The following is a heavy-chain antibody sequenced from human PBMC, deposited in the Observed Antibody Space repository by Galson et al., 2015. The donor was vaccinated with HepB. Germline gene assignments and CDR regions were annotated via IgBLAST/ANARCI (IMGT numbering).Heavy chain of an antibody. Sequence: LRLSCAASGFTFSSYAMHWVRQAPGKGLEWVAVISYDGSNKYYADSVKGRFTISRDNSKNTLYLQMNSLRAEDTAVYYCARDEGYSGYDSFVDYWGQGTLVTVSS. D-gene: IGHD5-12*01. CDR1: GFTFSSYA. J-gene: IGHJ4*02. CDR3: ARDEGYSGYDSFVDY. CDR2: ISYDGSNK. V-gene: IGHV3-30*04.